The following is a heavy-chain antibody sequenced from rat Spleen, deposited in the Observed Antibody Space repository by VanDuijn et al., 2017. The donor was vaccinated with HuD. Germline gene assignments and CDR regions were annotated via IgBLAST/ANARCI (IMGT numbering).Heavy chain of an antibody. Sequence: QVHLKESGPGRVQPSQTLSLICTVSGFTLSRYHVHWVRQPPGKGLEWMGVIWSNGATDYNSAIKSRLSISRDTSKSQVFLKMNSLQTEDTAMYFCARASFDYWGQGVMVTVSS. CDR2: IWSNGAT. J-gene: IGHJ2*01. CDR3: ARASFDY. V-gene: IGHV2-32*01. CDR1: GFTLSRYH.